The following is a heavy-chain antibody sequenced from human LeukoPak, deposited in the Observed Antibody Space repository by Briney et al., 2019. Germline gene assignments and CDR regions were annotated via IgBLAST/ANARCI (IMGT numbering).Heavy chain of an antibody. Sequence: GGSLRLSCAASGFTFSSYWMHWVRQAPGKGLAWVSRINSDGSSTSYADSVKGRFTISRDNAKNTLYLQMNSLRAEDTAVYYCARGYGSGSYHDAFDIWGQGTMVTVSS. D-gene: IGHD3-10*01. CDR3: ARGYGSGSYHDAFDI. V-gene: IGHV3-74*01. J-gene: IGHJ3*02. CDR1: GFTFSSYW. CDR2: INSDGSST.